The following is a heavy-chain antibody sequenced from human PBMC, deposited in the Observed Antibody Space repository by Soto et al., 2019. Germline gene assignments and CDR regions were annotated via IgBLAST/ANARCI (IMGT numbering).Heavy chain of an antibody. J-gene: IGHJ3*01. CDR1: GYTFTSYY. V-gene: IGHV1-46*01. Sequence: ASVKVSCKASGYTFTSYYLHWVRQAPGQGLEWMGIINPSGGSTSYAQKFQGRVTMTRDTSTSTVYVELTSLRSEDTAVYYCASKQLVLGDGFELWGQGTMVTVSS. D-gene: IGHD6-13*01. CDR2: INPSGGST. CDR3: ASKQLVLGDGFEL.